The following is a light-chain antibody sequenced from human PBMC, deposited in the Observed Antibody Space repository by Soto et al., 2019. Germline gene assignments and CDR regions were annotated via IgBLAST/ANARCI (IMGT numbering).Light chain of an antibody. J-gene: IGLJ7*01. CDR1: SSDVGGYNY. CDR3: SSYAGSNNLGV. CDR2: EDS. V-gene: IGLV2-8*01. Sequence: QSALTQPPSASGSPGQSVTISCTGTSSDVGGYNYVSWYQQHPGKAPKLMIYEDSKRPSGVPDRFSGSKSGNTASLTVSGLQAEDEADYYCSSYAGSNNLGVFGGGTQLTVL.